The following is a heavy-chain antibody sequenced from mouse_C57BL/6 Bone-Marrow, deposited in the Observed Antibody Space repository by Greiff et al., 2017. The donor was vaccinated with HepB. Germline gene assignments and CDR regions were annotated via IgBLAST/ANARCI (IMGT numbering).Heavy chain of an antibody. CDR3: AREGSSGPFAY. CDR2: ISYDGSN. V-gene: IGHV3-6*01. D-gene: IGHD3-2*02. Sequence: EVQLQQSGPGLVKPSQSLSLTCSVTGYSITSGYYWNWIRQFPGNKLEWMGYISYDGSNNYNPSLKNRISITRDTSKNQFFLKLNSVTTEDTATYYCAREGSSGPFAYWGQGTLVTVSA. CDR1: GYSITSGYY. J-gene: IGHJ3*01.